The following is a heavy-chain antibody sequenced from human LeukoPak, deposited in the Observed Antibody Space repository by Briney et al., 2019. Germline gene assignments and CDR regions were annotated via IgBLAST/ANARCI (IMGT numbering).Heavy chain of an antibody. Sequence: GGSLRLSCAASRFTFSDYYMSWIRQAPGRGLEWVSYISSSGDYTNYADSVKGRLTISRENSNNTLYLQMNSLRVEDTAVYYCAKGLISGSYLDYWGQGTLVTVSS. D-gene: IGHD3-10*01. J-gene: IGHJ4*02. CDR2: ISSSGDYT. V-gene: IGHV3-11*05. CDR3: AKGLISGSYLDY. CDR1: RFTFSDYY.